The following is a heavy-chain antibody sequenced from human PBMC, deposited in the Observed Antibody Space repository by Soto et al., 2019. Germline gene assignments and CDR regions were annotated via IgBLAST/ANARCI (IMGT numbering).Heavy chain of an antibody. CDR1: GGSFSSFA. Sequence: GASVKVSCKASGGSFSSFAFSWVRQAPGQGLEWMGGIIPMFGSANYAQEFLGRVTFTADDSTSTAYMEISGLTFEDTAFYYCATRKWRGVFDVWGQGTMVTVSS. D-gene: IGHD2-8*01. CDR3: ATRKWRGVFDV. CDR2: IIPMFGSA. J-gene: IGHJ3*01. V-gene: IGHV1-69*13.